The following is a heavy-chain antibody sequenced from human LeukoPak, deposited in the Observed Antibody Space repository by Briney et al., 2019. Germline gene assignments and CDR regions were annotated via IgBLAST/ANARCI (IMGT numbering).Heavy chain of an antibody. Sequence: GASVKVSCKASGYTFTSYGISWVRQAPGQGLEWMGWISAYNGNTNYAQKFQGRVTMTRDTSISTAYMELSRLRSDDTAVYYCARDSSGYYDYWGQGTLVTVSS. CDR1: GYTFTSYG. CDR2: ISAYNGNT. CDR3: ARDSSGYYDY. V-gene: IGHV1-18*01. D-gene: IGHD3-22*01. J-gene: IGHJ4*02.